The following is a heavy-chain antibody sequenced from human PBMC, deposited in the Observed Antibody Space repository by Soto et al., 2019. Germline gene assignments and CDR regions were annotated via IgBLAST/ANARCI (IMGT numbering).Heavy chain of an antibody. CDR2: INAGNGNT. V-gene: IGHV1-3*01. J-gene: IGHJ5*02. Sequence: QVQLVQSGAEVKKPGASVKVSCKASGYTFTSYAMHWVRQAPGQRLEWMGWINAGNGNTKYSQKFQGRVTITRDTSASTAYMELSSLRSEDTAVYYCARSLMYSSFAPIHNWFDPWGQGTLVTVSS. CDR1: GYTFTSYA. D-gene: IGHD6-6*01. CDR3: ARSLMYSSFAPIHNWFDP.